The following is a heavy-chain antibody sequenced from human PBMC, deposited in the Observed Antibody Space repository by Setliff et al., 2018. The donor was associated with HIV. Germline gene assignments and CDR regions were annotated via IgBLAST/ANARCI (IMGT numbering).Heavy chain of an antibody. V-gene: IGHV1-69*13. D-gene: IGHD5-12*01. J-gene: IGHJ6*03. CDR1: GGTFRTFG. Sequence: SVKVSCKAPGGTFRTFGISWVRQAPGQGLEWMGGSIPIFGTAKYAQKFQGRVTITADESTSTAYMELSSLRSEDTAVYYCATNPEMATINYYYYYMGVWGKGTTVTVSS. CDR3: ATNPEMATINYYYYYMGV. CDR2: SIPIFGTA.